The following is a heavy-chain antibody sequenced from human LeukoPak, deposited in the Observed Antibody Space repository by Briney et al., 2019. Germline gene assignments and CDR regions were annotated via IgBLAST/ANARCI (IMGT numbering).Heavy chain of an antibody. J-gene: IGHJ4*02. CDR2: IVVGSGNT. V-gene: IGHV1-58*01. CDR3: AADRDRSAGLDY. D-gene: IGHD6-13*01. Sequence: GTSVKVSCKASGFTFTSSAVRWVRQARGQRLEWIGWIVVGSGNTNYAQKFQERVTITRDMSTSTAYMELSSLRSEDTAVYYSAADRDRSAGLDYWGQGTLVTVSS. CDR1: GFTFTSSA.